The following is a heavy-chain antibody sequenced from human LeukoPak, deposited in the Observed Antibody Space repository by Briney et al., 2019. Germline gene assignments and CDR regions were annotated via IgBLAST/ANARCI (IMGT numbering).Heavy chain of an antibody. Sequence: GGSLRLSCAASGFTFSSYAMHWVRQAPGKGLEYVSAISSNGGSTYYANSVKGRFTISRDNSKNTLYLQMGSLRAEDMAVYYCARAGKWKPIPYDAFDIWGQGTMVTVSS. CDR2: ISSNGGST. CDR1: GFTFSSYA. J-gene: IGHJ3*02. D-gene: IGHD1-26*01. V-gene: IGHV3-64*01. CDR3: ARAGKWKPIPYDAFDI.